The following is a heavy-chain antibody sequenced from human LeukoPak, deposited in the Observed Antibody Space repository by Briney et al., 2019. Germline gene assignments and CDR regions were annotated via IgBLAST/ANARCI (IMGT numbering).Heavy chain of an antibody. V-gene: IGHV4-31*03. D-gene: IGHD1-1*01. J-gene: IGHJ5*02. CDR3: ASISVGTNWFDP. Sequence: PPQTLSLTCTVSGGSISSGGYYWSWIRQHPGKGLEYIGYIYYSGSTYYNPSLKSRVTISMDTSKNQFSLKVNSVTAADTAVYYCASISVGTNWFDPWGQGTPVTVSS. CDR1: GGSISSGGYY. CDR2: IYYSGST.